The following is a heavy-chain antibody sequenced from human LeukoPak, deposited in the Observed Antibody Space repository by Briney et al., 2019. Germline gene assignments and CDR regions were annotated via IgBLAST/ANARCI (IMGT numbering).Heavy chain of an antibody. J-gene: IGHJ3*02. CDR3: AREGYYYDSSGYSASGPLDI. D-gene: IGHD3-22*01. V-gene: IGHV1-2*02. Sequence: ASVKVSCKASGYTFTGYYMHWVRQAPGQGLEWMGWINPNSGGTNYAQKFQGRVTMTRDTSISTAYMELSRLRSDDTAVYHCAREGYYYDSSGYSASGPLDIWGQGTMVTVSS. CDR1: GYTFTGYY. CDR2: INPNSGGT.